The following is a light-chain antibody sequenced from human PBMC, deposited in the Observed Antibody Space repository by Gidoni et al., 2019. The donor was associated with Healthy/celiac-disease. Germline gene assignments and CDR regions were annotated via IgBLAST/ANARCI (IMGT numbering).Light chain of an antibody. Sequence: QSVLTQPPSASGTPGQRVTISCSGSSSNIGSTTVNWYQQLPGTAPKLLIYSNNQRPSGVPDRFSCSKSGPSASLAISGLQSEDEADYYCAAWDDSLNGWVFGGGTKLTVL. J-gene: IGLJ3*02. V-gene: IGLV1-44*01. CDR2: SNN. CDR1: SSNIGSTT. CDR3: AAWDDSLNGWV.